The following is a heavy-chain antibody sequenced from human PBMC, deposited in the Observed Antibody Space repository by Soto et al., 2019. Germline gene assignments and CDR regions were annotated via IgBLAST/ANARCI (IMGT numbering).Heavy chain of an antibody. V-gene: IGHV2-5*02. Sequence: QITLKESGPTLVKPTQTLTLTCTFSGFSLSTSAVGVGWIRQPPGKALEWLALIYWDDDKRYSPSLKSRLTITKDTSKNQVVLTIINMDPVDTATYYCGHRQGSSNFDYWGHGTLVTVSS. CDR3: GHRQGSSNFDY. D-gene: IGHD6-6*01. CDR1: GFSLSTSAVG. CDR2: IYWDDDK. J-gene: IGHJ4*01.